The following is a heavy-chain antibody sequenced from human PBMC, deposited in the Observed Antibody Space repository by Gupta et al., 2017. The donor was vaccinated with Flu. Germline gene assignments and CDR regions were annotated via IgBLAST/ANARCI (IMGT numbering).Heavy chain of an antibody. CDR2: ISATGGRT. J-gene: IGHJ4*02. CDR1: GFTFSDYA. D-gene: IGHD3-22*01. CDR3: ARLNLRDLGYSGDYFDS. Sequence: EMQVLESGGGLVQPGGSLRLSCAASGFTFSDYAMGWVRQAPGKGLEWVSIISATGGRTYYADFVKGRFPISRDKSKNTIYLQMSSLRAEDTAIYYCARLNLRDLGYSGDYFDSWGPGTLVTVSS. V-gene: IGHV3-23*01.